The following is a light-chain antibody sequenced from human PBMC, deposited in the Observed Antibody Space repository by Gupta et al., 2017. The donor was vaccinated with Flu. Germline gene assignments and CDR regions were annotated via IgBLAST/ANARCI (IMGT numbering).Light chain of an antibody. J-gene: IGKJ1*01. V-gene: IGKV2-30*01. Sequence: DAVITPSPLSLPVTLGQPASISCRSSESLVYSDGDSYVSWFHQRPGQSPRRLIYKASNRDSGVPDRISGSGSGTDFTLTISRLEAEDVGVYYCMHSTRWPWTFGQGTKVEI. CDR3: MHSTRWPWT. CDR2: KAS. CDR1: ESLVYSDGDSY.